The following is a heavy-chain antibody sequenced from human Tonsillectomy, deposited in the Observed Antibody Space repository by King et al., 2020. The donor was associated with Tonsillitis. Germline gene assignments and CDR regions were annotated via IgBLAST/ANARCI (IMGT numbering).Heavy chain of an antibody. D-gene: IGHD5-18*01. CDR2: IIPILGIA. CDR1: GGTFSSYA. Sequence: VQLVQSGAEVKKPGSSVKVSCKASGGTFSSYAISWVRQAPGQGLEWMGRIIPILGIANYAQKFQGRVTITADKSTSTAYMELSSLRSEDTAVYYCARGYSYGYTVDYWGQGTLVTVSS. CDR3: ARGYSYGYTVDY. V-gene: IGHV1-69*09. J-gene: IGHJ4*02.